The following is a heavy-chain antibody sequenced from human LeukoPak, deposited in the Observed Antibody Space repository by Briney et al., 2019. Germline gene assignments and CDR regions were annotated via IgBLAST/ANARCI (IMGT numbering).Heavy chain of an antibody. Sequence: SQTLSLTCTVSGGSISSGGYYWSWIRQHPGKGLEWIGYIYYSGSTYYNPSLKSRVTISVDTSKNQFSLKRSSVTAADTAVYYCARGPPRGYFDYWGQGPPVTVSS. V-gene: IGHV4-31*03. CDR3: ARGPPRGYFDY. J-gene: IGHJ4*02. CDR2: IYYSGST. D-gene: IGHD6-6*01. CDR1: GGSISSGGYY.